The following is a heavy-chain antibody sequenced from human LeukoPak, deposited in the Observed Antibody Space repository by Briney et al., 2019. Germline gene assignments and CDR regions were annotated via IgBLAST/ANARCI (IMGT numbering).Heavy chain of an antibody. J-gene: IGHJ3*02. V-gene: IGHV4-31*03. D-gene: IGHD3-22*01. CDR2: IYYSGST. CDR3: AVPREFHDSGGVDAFDI. Sequence: RTSQTLSLTCTVSGGSISSGGYYWSWIRQHPGKGLEWIGYIYYSGSTYYNPSLKSRVTISVDTSKNQFSLKLSSVTAADTAVYYCAVPREFHDSGGVDAFDIWGQGTMVTVSS. CDR1: GGSISSGGYY.